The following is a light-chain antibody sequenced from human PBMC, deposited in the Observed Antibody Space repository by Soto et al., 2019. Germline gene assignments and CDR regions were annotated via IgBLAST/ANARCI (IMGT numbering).Light chain of an antibody. CDR3: AAWDDSLNGLYV. Sequence: QSVLSQPRSASGTPGQRVAISCSGSSSNIGSNTVNWYQQLPGTAPKLLIHSNNQRPSGAPDRFSGSKSGTSASLAISGLQSEDEADYYCAAWDDSLNGLYVFGTGTKVTAL. CDR1: SSNIGSNT. J-gene: IGLJ1*01. V-gene: IGLV1-44*01. CDR2: SNN.